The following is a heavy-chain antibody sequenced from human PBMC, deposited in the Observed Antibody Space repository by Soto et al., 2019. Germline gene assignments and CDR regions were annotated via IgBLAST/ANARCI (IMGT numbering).Heavy chain of an antibody. V-gene: IGHV1-69*13. CDR1: GCTFSSYA. CDR3: AKGIHSGYEPNPNDY. D-gene: IGHD5-12*01. J-gene: IGHJ4*02. Sequence: ASVKVSCKTSGCTFSSYAISCVRQAPGQGLEWMGGIVPIVDTSTYAQKFQGRVTITADESTSTVYMELSSLRSEDTAVYYCAKGIHSGYEPNPNDYWGQGTLVTVSS. CDR2: IVPIVDTS.